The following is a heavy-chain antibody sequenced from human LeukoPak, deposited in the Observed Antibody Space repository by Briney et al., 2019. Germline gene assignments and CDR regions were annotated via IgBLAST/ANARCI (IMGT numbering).Heavy chain of an antibody. J-gene: IGHJ4*02. CDR1: GFTFSRNW. V-gene: IGHV3-23*01. D-gene: IGHD6-13*01. Sequence: GGSLRLSCAPSGFTFSRNWMSWVRQAPGKGLEWVSGISGSGGSTYVADSVKGRFTVSRDNSKNTLYLQMNSLRADDTAVYYCAKDRPTVYSSSWLHFLDSWGQGTLVTVSS. CDR2: ISGSGGST. CDR3: AKDRPTVYSSSWLHFLDS.